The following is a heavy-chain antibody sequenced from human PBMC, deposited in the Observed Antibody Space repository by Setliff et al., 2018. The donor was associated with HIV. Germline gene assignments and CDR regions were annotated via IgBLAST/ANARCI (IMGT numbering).Heavy chain of an antibody. D-gene: IGHD1-7*01. CDR3: ARGHTWNYYGGDYFDY. CDR1: GGSVGDYF. J-gene: IGHJ4*02. CDR2: IYYSGST. Sequence: ASETLSLTCTVSGGSVGDYFWNWIRQPPGKGLEWIGYIYYSGSTNYNPSLESRVSISVDTSKNQFSLRLSSVTAADTAVYYCARGHTWNYYGGDYFDYWGQGSLVTVSS. V-gene: IGHV4-59*02.